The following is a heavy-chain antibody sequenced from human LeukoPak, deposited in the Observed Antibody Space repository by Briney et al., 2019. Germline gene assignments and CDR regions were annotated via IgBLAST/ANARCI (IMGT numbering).Heavy chain of an antibody. CDR3: VIRGDIYYDSSGPFH. D-gene: IGHD3-22*01. V-gene: IGHV3-64D*06. J-gene: IGHJ4*02. CDR2: VSSNGGST. CDR1: GFTFSRYA. Sequence: QPGRSLRLSCAASGFTFSRYAMPWVRHAPGEGLEYVLAVSSNGGSTDYADSVRGRFTISRDNSKNTLYLQMSSLRAEDTAVYYCVIRGDIYYDSSGPFHWGQGTLVTVSS.